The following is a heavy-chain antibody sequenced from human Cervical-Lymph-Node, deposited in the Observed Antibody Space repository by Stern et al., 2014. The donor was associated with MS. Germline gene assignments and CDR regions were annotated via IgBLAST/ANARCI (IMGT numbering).Heavy chain of an antibody. CDR2: IIPSIGTA. D-gene: IGHD3-10*01. CDR1: GGTFSSSA. CDR3: ALGGFGHYFEY. Sequence: VHLEQSGADVQTPGSSVKVSCRASGGTFSSSAISWVRQAPGQGLEWMGGIIPSIGTANYAQKYQGRVTITADESTSTAYMELSSLRSEDTAIYYCALGGFGHYFEYWGQGTLVTVSS. V-gene: IGHV1-69*12. J-gene: IGHJ4*02.